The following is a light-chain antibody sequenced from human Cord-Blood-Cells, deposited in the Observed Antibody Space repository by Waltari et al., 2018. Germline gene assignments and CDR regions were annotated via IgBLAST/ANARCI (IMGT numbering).Light chain of an antibody. CDR3: QSYDSSLSGSVV. CDR2: GNR. Sequence: QSVLTQPPSVSGAPGQRVTISCTGSSSNIGAGYDVHWYQQLPGTAPKLLIYGNRYRPSGFPVRFSGSKSGTSASLAITGLQAEDEADYYCQSYDSSLSGSVVFGGGTKLTVL. J-gene: IGLJ2*01. CDR1: SSNIGAGYD. V-gene: IGLV1-40*01.